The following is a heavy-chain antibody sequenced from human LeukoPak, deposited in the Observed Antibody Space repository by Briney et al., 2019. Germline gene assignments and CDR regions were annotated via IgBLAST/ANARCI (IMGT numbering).Heavy chain of an antibody. CDR1: GFTFSSYG. Sequence: GGSLRLSCAASGFTFSSYGMSWVRQAPGKGLEWVSGISGSGGGTYYADSVKGRFTISRDNSKNTLYLQMNSLRAEDTAVYYCAKGGDLFDYWGQGTLVTVSS. CDR3: AKGGDLFDY. CDR2: ISGSGGGT. D-gene: IGHD3-10*01. J-gene: IGHJ4*02. V-gene: IGHV3-23*01.